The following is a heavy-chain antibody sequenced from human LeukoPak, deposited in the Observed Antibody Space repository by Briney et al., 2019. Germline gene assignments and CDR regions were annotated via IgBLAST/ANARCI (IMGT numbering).Heavy chain of an antibody. CDR1: GGSISSGSYY. J-gene: IGHJ4*02. CDR3: TRERDYYDNSGYYYSYFDS. V-gene: IGHV4-31*03. CDR2: ISKTGKT. Sequence: SETLSLTCTVSGGSISSGSYYWTWIRQDPGKGLEWIGYISKTGKTFSNLSLKSRVTISVDTSKNQFSLKLTSVTAADTAVYFCTRERDYYDNSGYYYSYFDSWGQGTLATVSS. D-gene: IGHD3-22*01.